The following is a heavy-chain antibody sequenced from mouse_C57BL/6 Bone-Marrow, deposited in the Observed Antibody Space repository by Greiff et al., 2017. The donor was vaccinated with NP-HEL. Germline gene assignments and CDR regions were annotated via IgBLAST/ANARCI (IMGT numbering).Heavy chain of an antibody. CDR1: GYSITSGYY. D-gene: IGHD2-1*01. CDR2: ISYDGSN. J-gene: IGHJ2*01. V-gene: IGHV3-6*01. Sequence: EVQLQESGPGLVKPSQSLSLTCSVTGYSITSGYYWNWIRQFPGNKLEWMGYISYDGSNNYNPSLKNRISITRDTSKNQFFLKLNSVTTEDTATYYCARDRGYYGNYYFDDWGQGTTLTVAS. CDR3: ARDRGYYGNYYFDD.